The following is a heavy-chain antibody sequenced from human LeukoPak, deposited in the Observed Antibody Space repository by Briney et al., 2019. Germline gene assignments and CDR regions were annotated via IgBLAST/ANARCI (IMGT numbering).Heavy chain of an antibody. Sequence: GGSLRLSCAASGFTFSPYAMSWVRQAPGQGLEWVSSINGDGGSTYYAESVKGRFTVSRDNSKNTLYLQMDSLRAEDTAVYYCAKRPDCSTTNSFRFEYWGQGTLVTVSS. CDR1: GFTFSPYA. CDR3: AKRPDCSTTNSFRFEY. J-gene: IGHJ4*02. CDR2: INGDGGST. V-gene: IGHV3-23*01. D-gene: IGHD2-2*01.